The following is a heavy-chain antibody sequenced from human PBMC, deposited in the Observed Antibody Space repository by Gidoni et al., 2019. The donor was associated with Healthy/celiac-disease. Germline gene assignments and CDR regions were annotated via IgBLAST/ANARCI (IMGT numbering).Heavy chain of an antibody. V-gene: IGHV3-23*01. J-gene: IGHJ4*02. CDR1: GFTFSSYA. CDR3: ANGDYGDNDYDY. Sequence: EVQLLESGGGLVQPGGSLRLSCAASGFTFSSYAMSWVRQAPGKGLEWVSAISGSGGSTYYADSVKGRFTISRDNSKNTLYLQMNSLRAEDTAVYYCANGDYGDNDYDYWGQGTLVTVSS. CDR2: ISGSGGST. D-gene: IGHD4-17*01.